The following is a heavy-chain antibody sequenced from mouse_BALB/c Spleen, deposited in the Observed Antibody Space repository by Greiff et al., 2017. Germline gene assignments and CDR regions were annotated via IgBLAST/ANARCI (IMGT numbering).Heavy chain of an antibody. Sequence: EVKLQESGGGLVQPGGSMKLSCVASGFTFSNYWMNWVRQSPEKGLEWVAEIRLKSNNYATHYAESVKGRFTISRDDSKSSVYLQMNNLRAEDTGIYYCTRGRGYAMDDWGQGTSVTVSS. CDR1: GFTFSNYW. V-gene: IGHV6-6*02. CDR3: TRGRGYAMDD. CDR2: IRLKSNNYAT. J-gene: IGHJ4*01.